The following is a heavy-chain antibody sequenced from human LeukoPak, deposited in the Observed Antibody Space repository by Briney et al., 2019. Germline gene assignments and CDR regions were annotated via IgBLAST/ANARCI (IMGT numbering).Heavy chain of an antibody. CDR2: ISGSGVGT. J-gene: IGHJ4*02. D-gene: IGHD3-10*01. CDR3: AKAFLLNPDTMVRGDTFDY. V-gene: IGHV3-23*01. Sequence: PGGSLRLSCAASGFTFSSYAMSWVRQAPGKGLEWVSAISGSGVGTYYADSVKGRFTISRDNSRNTLYLQMNSLRAEDTAVYYCAKAFLLNPDTMVRGDTFDYWGQGTLVTVSS. CDR1: GFTFSSYA.